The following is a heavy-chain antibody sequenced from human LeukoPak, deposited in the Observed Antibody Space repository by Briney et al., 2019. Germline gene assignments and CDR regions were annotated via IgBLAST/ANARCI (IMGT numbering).Heavy chain of an antibody. V-gene: IGHV3-30*04. D-gene: IGHD3-16*01. J-gene: IGHJ4*01. CDR3: AGDNYGVDY. CDR1: GFTFSDYN. CDR2: MSYQGRNK. Sequence: GGSLRLSCAASGFTFSDYNMHWVRLAPGKGLEWVAFMSYQGRNKYYADSVKGRFTISKDNSRNTLHLQMNSLRPEDTAMYYCAGDNYGVDYWGHGTLVTVS.